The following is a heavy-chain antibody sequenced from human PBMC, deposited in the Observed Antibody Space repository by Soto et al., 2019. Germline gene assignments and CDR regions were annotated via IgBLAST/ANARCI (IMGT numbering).Heavy chain of an antibody. Sequence: SETLSLTCTVSGAPITTTKWWAWVRLPPGKGLEWIGYIYYSGSTYYNPSLKSRVTISVDTSKNQFSLKLSSVTAADTAVYYCARVAPHYDILTGYARGPYLDIWGQGTMVTVSS. V-gene: IGHV4-28*03. CDR2: IYYSGST. J-gene: IGHJ3*02. D-gene: IGHD3-9*01. CDR1: GAPITTTKW. CDR3: ARVAPHYDILTGYARGPYLDI.